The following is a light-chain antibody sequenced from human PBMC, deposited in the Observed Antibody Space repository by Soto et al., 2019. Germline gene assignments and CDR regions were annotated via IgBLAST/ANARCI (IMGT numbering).Light chain of an antibody. V-gene: IGLV2-8*01. CDR1: SSDVGGYNF. CDR2: EVN. Sequence: QSALTQPPSASGSPGQSVTISCTGTSSDVGGYNFVSWYQQYPGKAPKLMIFEVNKRPSGVPDRFSGSKSGNTASLTVSGLQAEDEADYYYNSYAGSNNYVFGTGTKVTVL. CDR3: NSYAGSNNYV. J-gene: IGLJ1*01.